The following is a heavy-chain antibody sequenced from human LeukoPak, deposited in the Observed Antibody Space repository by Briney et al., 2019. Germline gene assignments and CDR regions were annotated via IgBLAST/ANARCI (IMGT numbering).Heavy chain of an antibody. V-gene: IGHV4-61*02. J-gene: IGHJ3*02. CDR1: GGSISSGSYY. D-gene: IGHD3-10*01. Sequence: SETLSLTCTVSGGSISSGSYYWSWIRQPAGKGLEWIGRIYTSGSTNYNPSLKSRVTISVDTSKNQFSLKLSSVTAADTAVYYCARDASITMVRADAFDIWGQGTMVTVSS. CDR3: ARDASITMVRADAFDI. CDR2: IYTSGST.